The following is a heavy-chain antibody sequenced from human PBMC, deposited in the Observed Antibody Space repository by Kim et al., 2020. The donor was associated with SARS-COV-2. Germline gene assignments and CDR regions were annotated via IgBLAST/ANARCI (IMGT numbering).Heavy chain of an antibody. Sequence: YEESVKGRFTISRDNAKNTLYLQMNSLRDEDTAVYYCGSYETGSYGLSGHWGQGTLVTVSS. CDR3: GSYETGSYGLSGH. V-gene: IGHV3-7*01. D-gene: IGHD3-9*01. J-gene: IGHJ4*02.